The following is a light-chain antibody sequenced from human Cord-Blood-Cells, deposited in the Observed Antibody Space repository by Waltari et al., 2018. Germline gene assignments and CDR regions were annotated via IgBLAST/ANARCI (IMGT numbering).Light chain of an antibody. CDR1: QSVSSSY. CDR3: QQYGSSHGYT. Sequence: EIVLTQSPGTLSLSPGESATLSCRASQSVSSSYLAWYQQKPGQAPRLLIYGASSRATGIPDRFSGSGSGTDFTLTISRLEPEDFAVYYCQQYGSSHGYTFGQGTKLEIK. J-gene: IGKJ2*01. V-gene: IGKV3-20*01. CDR2: GAS.